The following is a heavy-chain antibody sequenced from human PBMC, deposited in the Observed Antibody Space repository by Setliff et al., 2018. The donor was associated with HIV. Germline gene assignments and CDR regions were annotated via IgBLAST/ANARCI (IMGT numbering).Heavy chain of an antibody. D-gene: IGHD3-10*01. CDR2: VYYSGTT. V-gene: IGHV4-39*01. CDR1: GGSISSASYY. Sequence: SETLSLTCTVSGGSISSASYYWSWIRQPAGKGLEWIGSVYYSGTTYYNPSLKSRLTISVVTSKNQFSLKLSSVTAADTAAYYCARHTVRGGECEPRQKPPCREAEGAGWG. J-gene: IGHJ6*01. CDR3: ARHTVRGGECEPRQKPPCREAEGAG.